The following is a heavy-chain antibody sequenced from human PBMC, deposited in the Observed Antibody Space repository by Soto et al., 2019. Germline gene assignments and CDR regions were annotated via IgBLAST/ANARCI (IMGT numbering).Heavy chain of an antibody. CDR1: GYTFTSYG. D-gene: IGHD4-17*01. CDR3: AKKGDYGDYVPLVY. Sequence: QVQLVQSGDEVKKPGASVKVSCKAFGYTFTSYGISWVRQAPGQGLEWMGWISAYNGNTNYAQKLQGRVTMTTDTSTITAYMELRSLRADDMAVYYCAKKGDYGDYVPLVYWGQGTLVTVSS. J-gene: IGHJ4*02. V-gene: IGHV1-18*03. CDR2: ISAYNGNT.